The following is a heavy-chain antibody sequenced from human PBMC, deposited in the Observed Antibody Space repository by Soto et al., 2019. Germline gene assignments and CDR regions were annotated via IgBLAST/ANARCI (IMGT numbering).Heavy chain of an antibody. D-gene: IGHD3-10*01. CDR3: AKDSSEYGLDGAEFDY. CDR2: ISYEGTDK. V-gene: IGHV3-30*18. Sequence: QVQLVESGGGVVQPGRSLRLSCAASGFTFSIFDMHWVRQAPGKGLEWVSLISYEGTDKYYVDSVKGRFTISRDNSKNTLYMQMNRLRAEDTAVYYCAKDSSEYGLDGAEFDYWGQGTLVTVSS. CDR1: GFTFSIFD. J-gene: IGHJ4*02.